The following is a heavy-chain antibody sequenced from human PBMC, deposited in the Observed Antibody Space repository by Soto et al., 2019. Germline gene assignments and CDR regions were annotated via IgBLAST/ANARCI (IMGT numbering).Heavy chain of an antibody. CDR2: IIPIFGTA. J-gene: IGHJ6*02. CDR3: AIRGYSYSSQYYYYYGMDV. Sequence: SVKVSCKASGGTFSSYAISWVRQAPGQGLEWMGGIIPIFGTANYAQKFQGRVTITADKSTSTAYMELSSLRSGDTAVYYCAIRGYSYSSQYYYYYGMDVWGQGTTVTVSS. CDR1: GGTFSSYA. D-gene: IGHD5-18*01. V-gene: IGHV1-69*06.